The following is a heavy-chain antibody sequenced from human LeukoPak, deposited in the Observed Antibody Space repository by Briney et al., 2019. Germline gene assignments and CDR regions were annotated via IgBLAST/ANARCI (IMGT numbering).Heavy chain of an antibody. CDR1: GVPISSYY. D-gene: IGHD3-10*01. CDR2: IYYSGST. CDR3: ATSRFGELLWALY. V-gene: IGHV4-59*01. Sequence: SETLSLTCTVSGVPISSYYWSWIRQPPGKGLEWIGYIYYSGSTNYNPSLKSRVTISVDTSKNQFSLKLSSVTAADTAVYYCATSRFGELLWALYWGQGTLVTVSS. J-gene: IGHJ4*02.